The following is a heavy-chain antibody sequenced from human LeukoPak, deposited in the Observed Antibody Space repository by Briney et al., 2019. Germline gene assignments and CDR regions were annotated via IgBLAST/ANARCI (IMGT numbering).Heavy chain of an antibody. CDR2: VSGSGDTT. Sequence: ETGGSLRLSCAASGFTFSSYAMNWVRQAPGKGLEWVSAVSGSGDTTYYADSVKGRFTISRDNSKNTVFLQMNSLRADDTAVYYCAGDPPNSGYAFAIWGQGTMVTVSS. CDR3: AGDPPNSGYAFAI. V-gene: IGHV3-23*01. CDR1: GFTFSSYA. D-gene: IGHD6-25*01. J-gene: IGHJ3*02.